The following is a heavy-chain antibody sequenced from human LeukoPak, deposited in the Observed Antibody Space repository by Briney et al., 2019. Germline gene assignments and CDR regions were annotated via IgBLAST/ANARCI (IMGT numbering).Heavy chain of an antibody. V-gene: IGHV1-2*02. J-gene: IGHJ3*01. Sequence: ASVKVSCKASGYPFTVYYIHWVRQAPGQGLEWMGWISPYNGATKYAQKFQGRVTMIMDTSITTAYMELSRLMSDGTAVYYCARDLFDHYDSSAYYIDAFDLWGQGTMVTVSS. CDR3: ARDLFDHYDSSAYYIDAFDL. CDR2: ISPYNGAT. CDR1: GYPFTVYY. D-gene: IGHD3-22*01.